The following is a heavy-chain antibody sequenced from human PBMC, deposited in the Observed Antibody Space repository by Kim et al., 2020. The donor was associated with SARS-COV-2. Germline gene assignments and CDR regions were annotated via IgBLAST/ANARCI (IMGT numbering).Heavy chain of an antibody. CDR3: ARDLSAVAGTSGAFDI. CDR1: GGSISSGDYY. V-gene: IGHV4-30-4*01. D-gene: IGHD6-19*01. J-gene: IGHJ3*02. Sequence: SETLSLTCTVSGGSISSGDYYWSWIRQPPGKGLEWIGYIYYSGSTYYNPSLKSRVTISVDTSKNQFSLKLSSVTAADTAVYYCARDLSAVAGTSGAFDIWGQGTMVTVSS. CDR2: IYYSGST.